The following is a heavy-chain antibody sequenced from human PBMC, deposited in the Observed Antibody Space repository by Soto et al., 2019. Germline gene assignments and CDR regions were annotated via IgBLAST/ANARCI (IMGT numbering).Heavy chain of an antibody. Sequence: PSETLSLTCTVSGGSISSYYCSWIRQPPGKGLEWIGYIYYSGSTNYNPSLKSRVTISVDTSKNQFSLKLSSVTAADTAVYYCARHLGGDYVINWFDPWGQGTLVTVSS. J-gene: IGHJ5*02. CDR3: ARHLGGDYVINWFDP. CDR2: IYYSGST. CDR1: GGSISSYY. D-gene: IGHD4-17*01. V-gene: IGHV4-59*08.